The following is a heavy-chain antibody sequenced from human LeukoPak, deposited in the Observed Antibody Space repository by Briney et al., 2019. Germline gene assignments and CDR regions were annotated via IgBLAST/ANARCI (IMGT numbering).Heavy chain of an antibody. CDR3: AKQWLGYYFDY. V-gene: IGHV3-66*01. CDR1: GFNVSGNY. CDR2: IYPSGNT. J-gene: IGHJ4*02. D-gene: IGHD6-19*01. Sequence: GGSLRLSCAASGFNVSGNYMICVRQATGKRPEWVSVIYPSGNTYYAHSVKGSFTISRHPSKKTLSLHMPGLIAEHPAVFYCAKQWLGYYFDYWGQGTLVSVSS.